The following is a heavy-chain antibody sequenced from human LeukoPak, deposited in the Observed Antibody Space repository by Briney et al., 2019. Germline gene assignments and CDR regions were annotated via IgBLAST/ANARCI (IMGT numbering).Heavy chain of an antibody. CDR3: AGFGVYPY. CDR2: FGISGTI. V-gene: IGHV3-48*01. D-gene: IGHD5/OR15-5a*01. CDR1: GFTVKTYD. Sequence: QLGESLKISCAVSGFTVKTYDMHWVRQAPGEGPEWIAYFGISGTIYYADSVRGRFTISRDNAKNSLFLQMNSLRVDDTAIYYCAGFGVYPYWGQGTPVTVSS. J-gene: IGHJ4*02.